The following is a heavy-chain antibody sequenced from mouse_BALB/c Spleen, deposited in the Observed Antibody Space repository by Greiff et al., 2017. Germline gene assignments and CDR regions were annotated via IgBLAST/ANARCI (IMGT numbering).Heavy chain of an antibody. CDR3: ARDRGYYRYDVWYFDV. J-gene: IGHJ1*01. D-gene: IGHD2-14*01. CDR2: ISSGGSYT. CDR1: GFTFSSYG. Sequence: EVKLVESGGDLVKPGGSLKLSCAASGFTFSSYGMSWVRQTPDKRLEWVATISSGGSYTYYPDSVKGRFTISRDNAKNTLYLQMSSLKSEDTAMYYCARDRGYYRYDVWYFDVWGAGTTVTVSS. V-gene: IGHV5-6*01.